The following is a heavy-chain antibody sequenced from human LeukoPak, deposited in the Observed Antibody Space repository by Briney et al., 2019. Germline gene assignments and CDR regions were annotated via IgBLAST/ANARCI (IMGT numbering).Heavy chain of an antibody. CDR1: GFTFSSSW. D-gene: IGHD3-16*01. CDR2: IRRDGSEE. V-gene: IGHV3-7*01. Sequence: GGSLRLSCAASGFTFSSSWMSWVRQAPGKGPEWVASIRRDGSEEFYLDSVKGRFTISRDNAMNSLYLQMNRLRAEDTALYYCARENNLGDWGQGTLVTVSS. J-gene: IGHJ4*02. CDR3: ARENNLGD.